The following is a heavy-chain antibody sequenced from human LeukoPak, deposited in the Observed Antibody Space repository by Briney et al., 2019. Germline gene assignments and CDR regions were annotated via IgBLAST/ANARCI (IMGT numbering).Heavy chain of an antibody. Sequence: NPSETLSLTCTVSGDSISTYYWTWIRQPPGKGLEWLGYLYNSGNTNYNPSLKSRVTMSVDTSKNHFSLRLTSVTAADTAVYYCARGRLTTPNWFGPWGQGILVTVSS. CDR3: ARGRLTTPNWFGP. V-gene: IGHV4-59*01. D-gene: IGHD1/OR15-1a*01. J-gene: IGHJ5*02. CDR2: LYNSGNT. CDR1: GDSISTYY.